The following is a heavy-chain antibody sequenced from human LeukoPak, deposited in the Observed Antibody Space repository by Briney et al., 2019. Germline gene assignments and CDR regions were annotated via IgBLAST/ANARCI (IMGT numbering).Heavy chain of an antibody. CDR2: INHSGST. J-gene: IGHJ4*02. CDR1: GGSFSGYY. V-gene: IGHV4-34*01. CDR3: ARGYRVVGATRPLYYFDY. Sequence: PSETLSLTCAVYGGSFSGYYWSWIRQPPGKGLEWIGEINHSGSTNYNSSLKSRVTISLDTSKNQFSLRLSSVTAADTAMYYCARGYRVVGATRPLYYFDYWGQGTLVTVSS. D-gene: IGHD1-26*01.